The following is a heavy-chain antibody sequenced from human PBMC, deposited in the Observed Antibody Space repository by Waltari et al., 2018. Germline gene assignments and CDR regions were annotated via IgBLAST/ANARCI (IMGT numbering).Heavy chain of an antibody. Sequence: QVPLVQSGADVKKPWSSVKGHCKASGGTFSSYTISWVRQAPGQGLEWMGRIIPILGIANYAQKFQGRVTITADKSTSTAYMGLSSLRSEDTAVYYCARPEDKYYDILTGHSHNDYHYYYYGMDVWGQGP. V-gene: IGHV1-69*02. J-gene: IGHJ6*02. CDR3: ARPEDKYYDILTGHSHNDYHYYYYGMDV. CDR1: GGTFSSYT. CDR2: IIPILGIA. D-gene: IGHD3-9*01.